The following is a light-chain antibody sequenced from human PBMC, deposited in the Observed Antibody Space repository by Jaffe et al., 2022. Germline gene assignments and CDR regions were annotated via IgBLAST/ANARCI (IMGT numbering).Light chain of an antibody. CDR3: TSRRSTLYV. V-gene: IGLV2-14*01. Sequence: QSALTQPASVSGSPGQSITISCTGTSSDVGGYNYVSWYQQHPGKAPKLMIYEVSNRPSGVSNRFSGSKSGNTASLTISGLQAEDEADYYCTSRRSTLYVFGTGTSVTVL. J-gene: IGLJ1*01. CDR2: EVS. CDR1: SSDVGGYNY.